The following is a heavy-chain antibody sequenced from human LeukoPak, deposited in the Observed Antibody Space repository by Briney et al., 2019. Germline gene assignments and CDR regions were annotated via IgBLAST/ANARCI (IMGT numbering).Heavy chain of an antibody. CDR3: ARKAAAGIYYFDY. Sequence: SETLSLTCTVSGGSISSYYWSWIRQPAGEGLEWIGRLHTSGSTHYNPSLKSRVTMSVDTSKNQFSLKLSSVTAADTAVYYCARKAAAGIYYFDYWGQGTLVTVSS. J-gene: IGHJ4*02. D-gene: IGHD6-13*01. CDR1: GGSISSYY. CDR2: LHTSGST. V-gene: IGHV4-4*07.